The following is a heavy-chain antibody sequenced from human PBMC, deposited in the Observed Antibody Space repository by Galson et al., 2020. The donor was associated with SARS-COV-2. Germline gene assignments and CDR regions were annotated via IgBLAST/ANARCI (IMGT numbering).Heavy chain of an antibody. D-gene: IGHD5-12*01. CDR3: AREVATNAQCVDC. J-gene: IGHJ4*02. Sequence: ALHGESLKISCAASGFTFSTYWMNWVRQAPGKGLVWVARIKSDGSRISYADSVKGRFTISRDNAKNTLYLQMNSLRAEDTAVYYCAREVATNAQCVDCWGQGTLVIVSS. CDR2: IKSDGSRI. V-gene: IGHV3-74*01. CDR1: GFTFSTYW.